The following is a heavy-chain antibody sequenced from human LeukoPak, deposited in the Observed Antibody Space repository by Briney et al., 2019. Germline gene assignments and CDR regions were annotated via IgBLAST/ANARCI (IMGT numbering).Heavy chain of an antibody. D-gene: IGHD2-2*01. J-gene: IGHJ4*02. V-gene: IGHV3-23*01. CDR3: ARDGAPDAHCSSSSCAIR. CDR2: IHGSGGVT. Sequence: GRSLRLSCAASGFTFSSYAMTWLRQAPGKGLEWVSGIHGSGGVTYYADSVKGRFTISRDNAKNSLFLQMNSLRAEDTAVYYCARDGAPDAHCSSSSCAIRWGQGTLVTVSS. CDR1: GFTFSSYA.